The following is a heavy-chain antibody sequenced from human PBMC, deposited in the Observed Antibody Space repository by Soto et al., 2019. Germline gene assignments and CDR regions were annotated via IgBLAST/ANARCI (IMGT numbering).Heavy chain of an antibody. CDR1: GFSFSDSY. CDR3: ARETTRLAH. Sequence: GVSLRFSGVVSGFSFSDSYMTWVRQISGKKTEPIASISSGSFTISYAAAVKGRFSISRDDGHISLFLQMDSLRAEDTALYHFARETTRLAHLDQGTLVAAST. CDR2: ISSGSFTI. D-gene: IGHD1-1*01. V-gene: IGHV3-11*01. J-gene: IGHJ4*02.